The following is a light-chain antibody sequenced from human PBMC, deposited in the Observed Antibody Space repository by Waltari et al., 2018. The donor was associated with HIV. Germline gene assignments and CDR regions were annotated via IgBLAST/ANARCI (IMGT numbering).Light chain of an antibody. CDR2: GTS. CDR1: QNIDNF. Sequence: DIQMTQSPSALSASVGDRVTITCRASQNIDNFLTWYQHKPGKAPTLLISGTSAFQSGVPSRFTASGSGTDFTLTINSLQPEDVATYFCLQGYSTPLTFGPGTKVDIK. CDR3: LQGYSTPLT. J-gene: IGKJ3*01. V-gene: IGKV1-39*01.